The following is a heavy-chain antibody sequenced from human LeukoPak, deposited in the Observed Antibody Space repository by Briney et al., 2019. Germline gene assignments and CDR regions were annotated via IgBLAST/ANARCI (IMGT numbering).Heavy chain of an antibody. CDR3: ARDSSIGPFDP. J-gene: IGHJ5*02. CDR1: GFTFSSYS. Sequence: GGSLRLSCAASGFTFSSYSMNWVRQAPGKGLEWVSSISSSSSYIYYADSVKGRFTISRDNAKNSLYLQMNSLRAEDTAVYYCARDSSIGPFDPWGQGTLVTVSS. V-gene: IGHV3-21*01. CDR2: ISSSSSYI. D-gene: IGHD2-15*01.